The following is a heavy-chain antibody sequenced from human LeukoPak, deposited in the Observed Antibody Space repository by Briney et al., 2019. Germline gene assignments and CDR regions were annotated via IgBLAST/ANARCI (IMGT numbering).Heavy chain of an antibody. D-gene: IGHD2-2*02. J-gene: IGHJ5*02. CDR3: ARDQCSSTSCYTTFNWFDP. CDR2: IIPIFGTA. Sequence: SVKVSCKASGGTFSSYAISWVRQAPGQGLEWMGGIIPIFGTANYAQKFQGRVTITADESTSTAYMELSSLRSEDTAVYYCARDQCSSTSCYTTFNWFDPWGQGTLVTVSS. V-gene: IGHV1-69*13. CDR1: GGTFSSYA.